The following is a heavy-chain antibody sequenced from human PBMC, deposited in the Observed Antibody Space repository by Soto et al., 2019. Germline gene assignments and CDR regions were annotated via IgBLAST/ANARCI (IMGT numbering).Heavy chain of an antibody. CDR1: GASVGGPYV. CDR3: ARYNAASGTYYFDF. CDR2: INHRGSA. D-gene: IGHD6-13*01. V-gene: IGHV4-4*02. J-gene: IGHJ4*02. Sequence: PSETLCLTCGVSGASVGGPYVWSWVRQPPGKGPEWIGEINHRGSANYNPSLKSRVTISVDISKSQFSLRLTSVTAADTAVYYCARYNAASGTYYFDFWGQGALVTVSS.